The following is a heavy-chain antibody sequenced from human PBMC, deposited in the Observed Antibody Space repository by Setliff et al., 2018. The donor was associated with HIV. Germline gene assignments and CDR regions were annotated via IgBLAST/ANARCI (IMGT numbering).Heavy chain of an antibody. CDR2: INPNMGDT. CDR3: ARVGGPYYDLLTGYYGAVDY. Sequence: ASVKVSCKASGYKFTGHHIQWMRQAPGQGLEWMGRINPNMGDTQYAQKFQGRIIMTRDTSTSTAYMELRSLRSDDTAVYYCARVGGPYYDLLTGYYGAVDYWGQGTVVTVSS. CDR1: GYKFTGHH. V-gene: IGHV1-2*06. J-gene: IGHJ4*01. D-gene: IGHD3-9*01.